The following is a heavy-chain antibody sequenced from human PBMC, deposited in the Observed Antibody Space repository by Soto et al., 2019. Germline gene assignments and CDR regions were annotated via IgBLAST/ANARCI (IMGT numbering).Heavy chain of an antibody. J-gene: IGHJ4*02. CDR2: IYQSGKT. D-gene: IGHD2-15*01. V-gene: IGHV4-4*02. Sequence: QVQLQESGPGLVKPSGTLSLTCAVSGGPISTNNWWHWVRRPPGKGLAWIGEIYQSGKTNYTSSRQGRVTISIDKSRNEFSLNVRSVTTADTAVYYCARVMVVALGGPLAYWGQGALVSVSS. CDR3: ARVMVVALGGPLAY. CDR1: GGPISTNNW.